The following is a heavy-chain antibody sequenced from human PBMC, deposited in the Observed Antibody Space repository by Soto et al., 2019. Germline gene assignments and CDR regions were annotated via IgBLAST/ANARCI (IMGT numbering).Heavy chain of an antibody. CDR3: ARGPKWELDY. Sequence: PGGSLRLSCAASGFTFSSYAIQWVRQAPGKGLEWVAVISYGGSNKYYADSVKGRFTISRDNSKNTLYLQMNSLRAEDTAVYYCARGPKWELDYWGQGTLVTVSS. V-gene: IGHV3-30-3*01. D-gene: IGHD1-26*01. J-gene: IGHJ4*02. CDR2: ISYGGSNK. CDR1: GFTFSSYA.